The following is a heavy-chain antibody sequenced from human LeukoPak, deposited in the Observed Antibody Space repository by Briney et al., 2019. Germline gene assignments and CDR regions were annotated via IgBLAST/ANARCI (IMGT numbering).Heavy chain of an antibody. CDR1: GDSINSLDL. CDR2: MYLSGTT. CDR3: AGLVGRYSSGLYYYYFDY. V-gene: IGHV4-4*02. J-gene: IGHJ4*02. Sequence: NASGTLSLTCTVSGDSINSLDLWSWVRQPPGQGLEWIGEMYLSGTTHSNPSVKSRVTISIDKSKNQFFLNLSSVTAADTAVYYCAGLVGRYSSGLYYYYFDYWGQGTLVTVSS. D-gene: IGHD3-22*01.